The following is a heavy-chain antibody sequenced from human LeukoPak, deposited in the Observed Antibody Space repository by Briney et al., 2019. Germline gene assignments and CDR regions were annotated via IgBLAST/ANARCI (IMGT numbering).Heavy chain of an antibody. CDR3: ARDPNYYYDSSGYPSGDY. CDR2: IWYDGSNK. Sequence: GGSLRLSCAASGFTFSSYAMTWVRQAPGKGLEWVAVIWYDGSNKYYADSVKGRFTISRDNSKNTLYLQMNSLRAEDTAVYYCARDPNYYYDSSGYPSGDYWGQGTLVTVSS. CDR1: GFTFSSYA. V-gene: IGHV3-33*08. D-gene: IGHD3-22*01. J-gene: IGHJ4*02.